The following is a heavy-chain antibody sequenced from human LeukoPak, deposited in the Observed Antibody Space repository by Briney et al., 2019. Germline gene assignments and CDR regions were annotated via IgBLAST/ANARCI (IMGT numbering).Heavy chain of an antibody. V-gene: IGHV4-59*08. J-gene: IGHJ6*03. CDR2: IYYSGST. D-gene: IGHD6-19*01. CDR1: GGSISSYY. Sequence: KPSETLSLTCTVSGGSISSYYWSWIRQPPGKGLEWIGYIYYSGSTNYNPSLKSRVTISVDTSKNQLSLKLSSVTAADTAVYYCARRARSSGWYYYYYMDVWGKGTTVTVSS. CDR3: ARRARSSGWYYYYYMDV.